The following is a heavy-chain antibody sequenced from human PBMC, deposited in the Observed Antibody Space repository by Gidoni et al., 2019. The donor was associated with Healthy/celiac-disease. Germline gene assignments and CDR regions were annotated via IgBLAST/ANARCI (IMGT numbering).Heavy chain of an antibody. CDR1: GFTFRSYC. V-gene: IGHV3-30*18. CDR2: ISYDGSNK. Sequence: QVQLVESGGGVVQPGRSLRLSCAASGFTFRSYCMHWVRQAPGKGLEWVAVISYDGSNKYYADSVKGRFTISRDNSKNTLYLQMNSLRAEDTAVYYCAKESGPDILTGYYDTPSYMDVWGKGTTVTVSS. CDR3: AKESGPDILTGYYDTPSYMDV. J-gene: IGHJ6*03. D-gene: IGHD3-9*01.